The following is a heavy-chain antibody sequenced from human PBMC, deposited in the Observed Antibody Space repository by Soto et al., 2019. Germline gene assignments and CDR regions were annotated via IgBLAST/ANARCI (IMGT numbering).Heavy chain of an antibody. D-gene: IGHD1-26*01. J-gene: IGHJ4*02. Sequence: QVQLQESGPGLVKPSQTLSLTCTVSGDSISSGGYYWSWIRQHPGKGPEWIGHISTSGSTYFNPSLKSRVTISVDTSKNQFSLNLSSVTAADTAVYSCARGMGKGYFDYWGQGTLVTVSS. V-gene: IGHV4-31*03. CDR1: GDSISSGGYY. CDR2: ISTSGST. CDR3: ARGMGKGYFDY.